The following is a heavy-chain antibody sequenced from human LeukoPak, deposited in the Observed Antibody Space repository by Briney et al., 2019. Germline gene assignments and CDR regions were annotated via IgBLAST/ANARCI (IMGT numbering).Heavy chain of an antibody. J-gene: IGHJ6*03. D-gene: IGHD1-1*01. CDR1: GVSISSYY. CDR3: ARTRELERGGVPHYYYYMDV. V-gene: IGHV4-4*07. CDR2: IHTSGST. Sequence: SETLSLTCTVSGVSISSYYWSWIRQPAGKGLEWIGRIHTSGSTYYNPSLKSRVTISADTSKNQFSLKLSSVTAADTAVYYCARTRELERGGVPHYYYYMDVWGKGTTVTISS.